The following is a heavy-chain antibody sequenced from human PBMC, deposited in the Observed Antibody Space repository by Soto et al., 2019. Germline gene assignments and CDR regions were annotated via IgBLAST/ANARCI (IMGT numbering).Heavy chain of an antibody. Sequence: LRLSCAASGFTFSDYYMSWIRQAPGKGLEWVSYISSSSSYTNYADSVKGRFTISRDNAKNSLYLQMNSLRAEDTAVYYCARSNVDIVATILHFDYWGQGTLVTVSS. CDR1: GFTFSDYY. CDR2: ISSSSSYT. V-gene: IGHV3-11*03. D-gene: IGHD5-12*01. J-gene: IGHJ4*02. CDR3: ARSNVDIVATILHFDY.